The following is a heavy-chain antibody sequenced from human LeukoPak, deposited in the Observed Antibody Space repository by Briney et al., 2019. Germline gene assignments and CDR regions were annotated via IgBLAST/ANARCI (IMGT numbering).Heavy chain of an antibody. Sequence: TGGSLRLSCAASGFTFSSYGMHWVRLAPGKGLEWVAFIRYDGSNKYYADSVKGRFTISRGNSKNTLYLQMNSLRAEDTAVYYCAKDFYDYGDIAFDIWGQGTMVTVSS. V-gene: IGHV3-30*02. CDR1: GFTFSSYG. CDR3: AKDFYDYGDIAFDI. J-gene: IGHJ3*02. D-gene: IGHD4-17*01. CDR2: IRYDGSNK.